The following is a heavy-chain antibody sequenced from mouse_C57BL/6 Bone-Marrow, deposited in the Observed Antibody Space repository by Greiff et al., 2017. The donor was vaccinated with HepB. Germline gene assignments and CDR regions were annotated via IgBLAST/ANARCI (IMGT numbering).Heavy chain of an antibody. V-gene: IGHV1-81*01. J-gene: IGHJ3*01. CDR3: ARDPSTVVAEGFAY. Sequence: QVQLQQSGAELARPGASVKLSCKASGYTFTSYVISWVKQRTGQGLEWIGEIYPRSGNTYYNEKFKGKATLTADKSSSTAYMELRSLTSEDSAVYFCARDPSTVVAEGFAYWGQGTLVTVSA. CDR1: GYTFTSYV. CDR2: IYPRSGNT. D-gene: IGHD1-1*01.